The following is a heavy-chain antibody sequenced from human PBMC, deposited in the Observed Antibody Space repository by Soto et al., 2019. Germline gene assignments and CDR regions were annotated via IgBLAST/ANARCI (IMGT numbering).Heavy chain of an antibody. D-gene: IGHD3-9*01. CDR2: IYSGCST. CDR1: GFTVSSNY. Sequence: GGSLRLSCAASGFTVSSNYMSWVRQAPGKGLEWVSVIYSGCSTYYADSVKGRFTISRDNSKNTLYLQMNSLRAEDTAVYYCAIAGYYDILTGYYPDYWGQGTLVTVSS. V-gene: IGHV3-53*01. CDR3: AIAGYYDILTGYYPDY. J-gene: IGHJ4*02.